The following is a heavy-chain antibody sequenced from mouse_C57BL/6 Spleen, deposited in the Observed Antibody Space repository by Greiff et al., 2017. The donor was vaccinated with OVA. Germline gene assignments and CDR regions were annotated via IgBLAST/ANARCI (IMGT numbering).Heavy chain of an antibody. V-gene: IGHV1-80*01. CDR1: GYAFSSYW. Sequence: VQLQESGAELVKPGASVKISCKASGYAFSSYWMNWVKQRPGKGLEWIGQIYPGDGDTNYNGKFKGKATLTADKSSSTAYMQLSSLTSEDSAVYFCARDYYGSSGYAMDYWGQGTSVTVSS. D-gene: IGHD1-1*01. CDR3: ARDYYGSSGYAMDY. J-gene: IGHJ4*01. CDR2: IYPGDGDT.